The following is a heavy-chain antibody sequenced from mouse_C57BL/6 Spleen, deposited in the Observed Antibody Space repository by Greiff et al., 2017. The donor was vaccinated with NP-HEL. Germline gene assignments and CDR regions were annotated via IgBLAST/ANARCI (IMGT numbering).Heavy chain of an antibody. CDR3: ARVIYDGYYGAMDY. J-gene: IGHJ4*01. V-gene: IGHV5-17*01. Sequence: EVNVVESGGGLVKPGGSLKLSCAASGFTFSDYGMHWVRQAPEKGLEWVAYISSGSSTIYYADTVKGRFTISRDNAKNTLFLQMTSLRSEDTAMYYCARVIYDGYYGAMDYWGQGTSVTVSS. CDR1: GFTFSDYG. CDR2: ISSGSSTI. D-gene: IGHD2-3*01.